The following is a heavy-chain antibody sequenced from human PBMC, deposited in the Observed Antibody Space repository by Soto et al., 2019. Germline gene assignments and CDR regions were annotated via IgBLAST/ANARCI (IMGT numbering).Heavy chain of an antibody. J-gene: IGHJ3*02. V-gene: IGHV1-3*01. Sequence: QVQLVQSGAEVKKSGASVKVSCKASGYTFTNYAMHWVRQAPGQRLEWMGWINAGNGNTKYSQQFQGRVTITRDTSASTAYMELSRLRSEDTAVYYCARAAYCGTDSCSDAFDTWGQGTVVTVSS. CDR3: ARAAYCGTDSCSDAFDT. CDR2: INAGNGNT. D-gene: IGHD2-21*02. CDR1: GYTFTNYA.